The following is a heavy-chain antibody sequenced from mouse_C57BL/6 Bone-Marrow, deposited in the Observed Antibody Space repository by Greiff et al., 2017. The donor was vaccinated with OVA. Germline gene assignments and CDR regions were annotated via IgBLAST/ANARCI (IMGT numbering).Heavy chain of an antibody. V-gene: IGHV5-16*01. D-gene: IGHD2-5*01. Sequence: EVMLVESEGGLVQPGSSMKLSCTASGFTFSDYYMAWVRQVPEKGLEWVANINYDGSSTYYLDSLKSRFIISRDNAKNILYLQMSSLKSEDTATYYCAREKPTIVPSYWYFDVWGTGTTVTVSS. CDR1: GFTFSDYY. J-gene: IGHJ1*03. CDR2: INYDGSST. CDR3: AREKPTIVPSYWYFDV.